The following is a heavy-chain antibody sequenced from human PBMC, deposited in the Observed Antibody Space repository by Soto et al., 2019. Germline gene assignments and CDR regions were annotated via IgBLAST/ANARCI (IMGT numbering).Heavy chain of an antibody. D-gene: IGHD6-19*01. CDR3: AKDWKWLVACDYYGLYR. J-gene: IGHJ6*02. CDR1: GFTFSSYA. CDR2: ISGSGGST. Sequence: GGSLRLSCAASGFTFSSYAMSWVRQAPGKELEWVSAISGSGGSTYYADSVKGRFTISRDNSKNTLYLQMNSLRAEDTAVYYYAKDWKWLVACDYYGLYRYARGTKLTVS. V-gene: IGHV3-23*01.